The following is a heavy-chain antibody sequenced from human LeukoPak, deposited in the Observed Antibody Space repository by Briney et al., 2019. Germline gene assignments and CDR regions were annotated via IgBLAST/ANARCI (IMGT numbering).Heavy chain of an antibody. CDR3: ARAIYGGNLEVDY. CDR2: IYYSGST. J-gene: IGHJ4*02. CDR1: GGSISSYY. D-gene: IGHD4-23*01. Sequence: SETLSLTCTVSGGSISSYYWSWIRQPPGKGLEWIGYIYYSGSTNYNPSLKSRVTISVDTSKNQFSLKLSSVTAADTAVYYCARAIYGGNLEVDYWGQGTLVTVSS. V-gene: IGHV4-59*01.